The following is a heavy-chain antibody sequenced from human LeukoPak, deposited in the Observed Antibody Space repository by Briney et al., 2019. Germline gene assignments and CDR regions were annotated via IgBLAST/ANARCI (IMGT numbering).Heavy chain of an antibody. Sequence: PGGSLRLSCVASGFTFSNYWMHWVRQAPGKGLVWVSRINSDGSSTTYADSVKGRFTISRDNAENTLYLQMNSLRAEDTAVYYCAREYSSSRYFDYWGQGTLVTVSS. J-gene: IGHJ4*02. CDR2: INSDGSST. V-gene: IGHV3-74*01. CDR1: GFTFSNYW. D-gene: IGHD6-6*01. CDR3: AREYSSSRYFDY.